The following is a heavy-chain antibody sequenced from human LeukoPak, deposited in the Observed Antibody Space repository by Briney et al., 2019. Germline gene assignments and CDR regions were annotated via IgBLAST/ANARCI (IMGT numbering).Heavy chain of an antibody. Sequence: PSETLSLTCTVSGGSVSSGSYYWSWIRQPLGKGLEWIGYIYYSGSTNYNPSLKSRVTISVDTSKNQFSLKLSSVTAADTAVYYCARATGYCTNGVCLFDYWGQGTLVTVSS. CDR3: ARATGYCTNGVCLFDY. J-gene: IGHJ4*02. D-gene: IGHD2-8*01. CDR2: IYYSGST. V-gene: IGHV4-61*01. CDR1: GGSVSSGSYY.